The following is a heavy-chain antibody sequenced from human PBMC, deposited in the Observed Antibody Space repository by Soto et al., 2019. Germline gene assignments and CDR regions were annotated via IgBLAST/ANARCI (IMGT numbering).Heavy chain of an antibody. CDR1: GYTFTSYY. D-gene: IGHD4-17*01. V-gene: IGHV1-46*01. J-gene: IGHJ5*02. CDR3: ARVPNDYGDYREDNWLDP. CDR2: INPSGGST. Sequence: GASVKVSCKASGYTFTSYYMHWVRQAPGQGLEWMGIINPSGGSTSYAQKFQGRVTMTRDTSTSTVYMELSSLRSEDTAVYYCARVPNDYGDYREDNWLDPWGQGTLVTVSS.